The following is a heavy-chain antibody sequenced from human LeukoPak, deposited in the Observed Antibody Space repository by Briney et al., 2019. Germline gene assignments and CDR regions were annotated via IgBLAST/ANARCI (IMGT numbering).Heavy chain of an antibody. CDR1: GFTLSSYS. V-gene: IGHV3-48*01. D-gene: IGHD5-18*01. Sequence: GGSLRLSCVASGFTLSSYSMNWVRQAPGKGLEWVSYISSGGGTIYYADSVKGRFTISRDSAKNSLYLQMDSLRAEDTAVYHCARDTAVVRRYFDLWGRGTLVTVSS. CDR3: ARDTAVVRRYFDL. CDR2: ISSGGGTI. J-gene: IGHJ2*01.